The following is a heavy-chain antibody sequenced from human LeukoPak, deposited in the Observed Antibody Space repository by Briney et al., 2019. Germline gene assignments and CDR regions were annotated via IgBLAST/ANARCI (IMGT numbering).Heavy chain of an antibody. CDR2: IILFFGTA. Sequence: ASVKVSCKASVGTFSSYAISWVRQSPGQGLEWMGGIILFFGTATYRQKLQGRVTHNADETTSTAYMELSSLRSEQTSVYYCARVSTSNSYGGNCARHYYFDCRRQGTQVTVSS. CDR1: VGTFSSYA. D-gene: IGHD4-23*01. CDR3: ARVSTSNSYGGNCARHYYFDC. J-gene: IGHJ4*02. V-gene: IGHV1-69*13.